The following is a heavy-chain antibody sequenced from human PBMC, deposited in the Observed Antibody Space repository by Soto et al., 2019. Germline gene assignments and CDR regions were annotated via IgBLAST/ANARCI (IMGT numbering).Heavy chain of an antibody. CDR1: GGSISSDAYY. V-gene: IGHV4-31*03. Sequence: ASETLSLTCTVSGGSISSDAYYWSWIRQHPGKGLEWIGYIYYSGRTYYNPSLKSRVTISVDTSKRQFSLKLYSVTAADTAVYYCARDYSSGNYPFDYWGQGTLVT. CDR3: ARDYSSGNYPFDY. CDR2: IYYSGRT. J-gene: IGHJ4*02. D-gene: IGHD3-22*01.